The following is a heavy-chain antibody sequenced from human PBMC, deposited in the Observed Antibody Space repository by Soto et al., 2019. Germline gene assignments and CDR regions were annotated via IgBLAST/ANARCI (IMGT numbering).Heavy chain of an antibody. CDR2: ISGSGGST. CDR3: AKGQSSWYIYYYYGMDV. Sequence: EVQLLESGGGLVQPGGSLRLSCAASGFTFSSYAMSWVRQAPGKGLEWVSAISGSGGSTYYSDSVKGRFTISRDNSKNTLYLQMISLRAEDTAVYYCAKGQSSWYIYYYYGMDVWGQGTTVTVSS. J-gene: IGHJ6*02. D-gene: IGHD6-13*01. V-gene: IGHV3-23*01. CDR1: GFTFSSYA.